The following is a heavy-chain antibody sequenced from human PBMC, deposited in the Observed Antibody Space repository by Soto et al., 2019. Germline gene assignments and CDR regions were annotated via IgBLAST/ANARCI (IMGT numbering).Heavy chain of an antibody. J-gene: IGHJ6*02. CDR1: GFTLSSYG. D-gene: IGHD5-12*01. Sequence: GGSVRLSCAASGFTLSSYGMHWVRQAPGKGLEWVAVISYDGSNKYYADSVKGRFTISRDNSKNTLYLQMNSLRAEDTAVYYCAKDRRDGYAFGMDVWGQ. CDR2: ISYDGSNK. CDR3: AKDRRDGYAFGMDV. V-gene: IGHV3-30*18.